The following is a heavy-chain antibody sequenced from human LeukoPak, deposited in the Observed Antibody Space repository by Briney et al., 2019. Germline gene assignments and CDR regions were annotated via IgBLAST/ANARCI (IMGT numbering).Heavy chain of an antibody. J-gene: IGHJ6*02. D-gene: IGHD6-13*01. Sequence: PSETLSLTCSVSGGSISSRSYYWGWVRQPPGKRLEWIGSTYYTGSTYYNPSLRSRVSISGDTSKNQVSLKVNSVTAADTAVYYCARLGAAPGPPHYFYYGMDVWGQGTTVTVS. CDR1: GGSISSRSYY. V-gene: IGHV4-39*01. CDR3: ARLGAAPGPPHYFYYGMDV. CDR2: TYYTGST.